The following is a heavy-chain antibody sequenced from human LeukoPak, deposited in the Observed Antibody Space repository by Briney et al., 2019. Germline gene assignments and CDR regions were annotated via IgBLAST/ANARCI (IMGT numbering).Heavy chain of an antibody. V-gene: IGHV4-59*01. Sequence: SETLSLTCTVSGGSISSYYWSWIRQPPGKGLEWIGYIYYSGSTNYNPSLKSRVTISVGTSRNQFSLKLSSVTAADTAVYYCARRAYSTSWSYYFDYWGQGTLVTVSS. D-gene: IGHD6-13*01. J-gene: IGHJ4*02. CDR1: GGSISSYY. CDR2: IYYSGST. CDR3: ARRAYSTSWSYYFDY.